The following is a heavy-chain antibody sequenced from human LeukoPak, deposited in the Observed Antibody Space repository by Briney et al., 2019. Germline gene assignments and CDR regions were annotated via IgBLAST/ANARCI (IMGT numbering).Heavy chain of an antibody. CDR3: TRDSGLQWLGRSGYDY. J-gene: IGHJ4*02. CDR2: IRSKAYGGTT. D-gene: IGHD6-19*01. V-gene: IGHV3-49*04. CDR1: GFTFGDYA. Sequence: GGSLRLSCTASGFTFGDYAMSWVRQAPGKGLEWVGFIRSKAYGGTTEYAASVKGRFTISRDDSKSIAYLQMNSLKTEDTAVYYCTRDSGLQWLGRSGYDYWGQGTLVTVSS.